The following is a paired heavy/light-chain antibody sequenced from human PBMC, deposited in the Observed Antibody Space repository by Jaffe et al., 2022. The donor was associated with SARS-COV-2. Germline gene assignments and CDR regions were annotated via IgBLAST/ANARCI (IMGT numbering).Light chain of an antibody. J-gene: IGLJ2*01. CDR1: SSDVGGYNF. Sequence: QSALTQPASVSGSPGQSITISCTGTSSDVGGYNFVSWYQHHPGKAPKLMIFDVSTRPSGVSNRFSGSKSGNTASLTISGLQAEDEADYYCSSFSTSSTLVVFGGGTRLTVL. V-gene: IGLV2-14*03. CDR3: SSFSTSSTLVV. CDR2: DVS.
Heavy chain of an antibody. V-gene: IGHV3-7*01. CDR1: GLTCSNCW. D-gene: IGHD3-10*01. Sequence: EVQLVESGGGLVQPGGSLRLSCAVSGLTCSNCWISWVRQAPGKGLEWVANIKHDGSGKYYVDSLKGRFTISRDNTMTSFYLQMNSLRADDTAVYFCAREASGRSLDYWGQGTLVAVSS. CDR2: IKHDGSGK. CDR3: AREASGRSLDY. J-gene: IGHJ4*02.